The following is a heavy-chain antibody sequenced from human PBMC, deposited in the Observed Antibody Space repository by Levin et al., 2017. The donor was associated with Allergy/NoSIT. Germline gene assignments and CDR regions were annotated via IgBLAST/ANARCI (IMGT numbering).Heavy chain of an antibody. CDR1: GFTFSGYT. V-gene: IGHV3-21*01. CDR2: ISSSSTYI. CDR3: ASDGSYDTLDI. Sequence: PGESLKISCAASGFTFSGYTLNWVRQAPGKGLEWVSSISSSSTYIYYADSLKGRFTISRDDAKNSLSLQMNSLRVEDTAVYYCASDGSYDTLDIWGQGTMVTVS. D-gene: IGHD6-6*01. J-gene: IGHJ3*02.